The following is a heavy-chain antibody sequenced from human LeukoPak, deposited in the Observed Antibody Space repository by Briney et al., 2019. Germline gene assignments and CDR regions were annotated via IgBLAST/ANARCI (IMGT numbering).Heavy chain of an antibody. V-gene: IGHV1-24*01. Sequence: ASVKVSCKVSGYTLTELSMHWVRQAPGKGLEWMGGFDPEDGETIYAQKFQGRVTMTEDTSTDTAYMELSSLRSEDTAVYYCATGGLGIGIVGATDAFDIWGQGTMVTVSS. CDR3: ATGGLGIGIVGATDAFDI. D-gene: IGHD1-26*01. CDR1: GYTLTELS. CDR2: FDPEDGET. J-gene: IGHJ3*02.